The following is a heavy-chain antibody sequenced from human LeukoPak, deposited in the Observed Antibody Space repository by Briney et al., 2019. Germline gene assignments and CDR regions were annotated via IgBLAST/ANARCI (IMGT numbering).Heavy chain of an antibody. J-gene: IGHJ3*02. CDR1: RFTFSKYW. CDR3: ARRNYYDSSGYYAFDI. Sequence: GGSLRLSCEASRFTFSKYWMSWVRQAPGKGLEWVANIKQDGSEQNYVDSVKGRFTISRDNAKNSLYLRMDSLRAEDTAVYYCARRNYYDSSGYYAFDIWGQGTMVTVSS. CDR2: IKQDGSEQ. D-gene: IGHD3-22*01. V-gene: IGHV3-7*01.